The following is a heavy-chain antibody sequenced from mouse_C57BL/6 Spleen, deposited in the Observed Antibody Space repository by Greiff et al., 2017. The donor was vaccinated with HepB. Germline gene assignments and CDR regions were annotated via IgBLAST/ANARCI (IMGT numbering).Heavy chain of an antibody. CDR2: ISSGSSTI. CDR3: AREGYYGSRGFDY. V-gene: IGHV5-17*01. D-gene: IGHD1-1*01. Sequence: EVQVVESGGGLVKPGGSLKLSCAASGFTFSDYGMHWVRQAPEKGLEWVAYISSGSSTIYYADTVKGRFTISRDNAKNTLFLQMTSLRSEDTAMYYCAREGYYGSRGFDYWGQGTTLTVSS. J-gene: IGHJ2*01. CDR1: GFTFSDYG.